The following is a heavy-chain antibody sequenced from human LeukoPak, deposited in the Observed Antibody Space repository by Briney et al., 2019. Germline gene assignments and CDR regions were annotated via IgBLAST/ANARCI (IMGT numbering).Heavy chain of an antibody. CDR3: ARGPGIAAAGTGFDI. CDR1: GGSISSYY. Sequence: SETLSLTCTVSGGSISSYYWSWIRQPPGKGLEWIGYIYYSGSTNYNPSLKGRVTISVDTSKNQFSLKLSSVTAADTAVYYCARGPGIAAAGTGFDIWGQGTMVTVSS. CDR2: IYYSGST. D-gene: IGHD6-13*01. V-gene: IGHV4-59*01. J-gene: IGHJ3*02.